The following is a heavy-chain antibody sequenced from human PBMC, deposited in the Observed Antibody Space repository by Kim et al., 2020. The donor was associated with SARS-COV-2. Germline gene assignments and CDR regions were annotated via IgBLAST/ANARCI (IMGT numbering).Heavy chain of an antibody. D-gene: IGHD1-26*01. J-gene: IGHJ4*02. Sequence: ADSVKGRVTISSDNDKDSQYLQMNSLGAEDTALYYCAKGELSGSYYGIDYWGQGTLVTVSS. V-gene: IGHV3-9*01. CDR3: AKGELSGSYYGIDY.